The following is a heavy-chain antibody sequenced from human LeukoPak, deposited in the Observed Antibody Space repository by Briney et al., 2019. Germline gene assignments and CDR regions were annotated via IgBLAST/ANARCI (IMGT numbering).Heavy chain of an antibody. CDR1: GGSISSSSYY. Sequence: QSSETLSLTCTVSGGSISSSSYYWGWIRQPPGKGLEWIGSIYYSGSTYYNPSLKSRVTISVDTSKSQFSLYMDSVTAADTAVYYCARDWNRYAYWGQGTLVTVSS. V-gene: IGHV4-39*07. D-gene: IGHD1-1*01. CDR3: ARDWNRYAY. CDR2: IYYSGST. J-gene: IGHJ4*02.